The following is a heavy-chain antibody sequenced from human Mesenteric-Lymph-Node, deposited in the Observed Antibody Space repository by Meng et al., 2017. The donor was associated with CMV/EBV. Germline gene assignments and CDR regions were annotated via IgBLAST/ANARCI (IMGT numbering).Heavy chain of an antibody. V-gene: IGHV4-34*01. D-gene: IGHD3-9*01. J-gene: IGHJ4*02. CDR3: ARGSSYDILTGYFDY. CDR1: GGSFSGYY. CDR2: INHSGST. Sequence: QVRLHQWAAGLLQPSEPLSVTCAGYGGSFSGYYWNWIRQSPEKGLEWIGEINHSGSTTYNPSFTSRIIISVDTSTNQISLNMSSVTAADTAVYYCARGSSYDILTGYFDYWGQGALVTVSS.